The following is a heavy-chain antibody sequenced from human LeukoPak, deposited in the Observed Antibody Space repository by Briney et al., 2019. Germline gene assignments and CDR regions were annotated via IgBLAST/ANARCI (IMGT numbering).Heavy chain of an antibody. J-gene: IGHJ4*02. CDR2: IHHSGTT. CDR3: AKTGSLVGRFFDY. D-gene: IGHD2-8*02. V-gene: IGHV4-59*01. CDR1: GDSMTNYY. Sequence: SETLSLTCTVSGDSMTNYYWNWIRQPPGKGLEWIGYIHHSGTTNYNPSLKSRLTMSVDTSKDQFSLKLTSVSAADTAMYFCAKTGSLVGRFFDYWGQGIQVIVSS.